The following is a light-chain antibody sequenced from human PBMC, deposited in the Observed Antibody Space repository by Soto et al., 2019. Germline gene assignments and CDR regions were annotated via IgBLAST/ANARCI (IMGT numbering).Light chain of an antibody. V-gene: IGKV1-33*01. CDR3: QQYDNLPLT. CDR1: HDIRNS. J-gene: IGKJ4*01. Sequence: IQMTESPSSLCACIGDRVTITCQASHDIRNSLNWYQQTPGKPPKLLTSDASNLELGVPSKFSGTVFGTDFSFTIINLQPEDIATYYCQQYDNLPLTFGGGTKVDIK. CDR2: DAS.